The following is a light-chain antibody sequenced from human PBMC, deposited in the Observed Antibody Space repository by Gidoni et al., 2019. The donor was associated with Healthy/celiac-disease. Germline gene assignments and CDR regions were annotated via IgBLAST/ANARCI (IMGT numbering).Light chain of an antibody. V-gene: IGKV1-39*01. Sequence: DIQMTQYPSSLSASVGDRVTITCRASQSISSYLNWYQQKPWKARKLLIYAASSLQSGVPSRFSGSGSGTDFTLTSSRLQPEDFATYYCRQSYSTPRTFGQGTKVEIK. CDR3: RQSYSTPRT. CDR1: QSISSY. CDR2: AAS. J-gene: IGKJ1*01.